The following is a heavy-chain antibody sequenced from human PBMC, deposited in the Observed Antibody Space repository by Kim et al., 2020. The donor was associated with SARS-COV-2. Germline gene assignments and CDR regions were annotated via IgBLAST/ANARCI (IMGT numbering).Heavy chain of an antibody. CDR1: GYTFTTYY. CDR3: ARGQPDHSGWYEY. D-gene: IGHD6-19*01. V-gene: IGHV1-46*04. Sequence: ASVKVSCKASGYTFTTYYIHWLRQAPGQGPEGMGLINLSGGSTRYAQKLEGRVTMTRDTSTSTVYMELSSLRSDDTALYSCARGQPDHSGWYEYWGQGTLVTVSS. CDR2: INLSGGST. J-gene: IGHJ4*02.